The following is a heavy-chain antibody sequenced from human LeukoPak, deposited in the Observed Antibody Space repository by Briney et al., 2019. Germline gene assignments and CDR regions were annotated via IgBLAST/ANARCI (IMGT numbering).Heavy chain of an antibody. CDR1: GYTFTSNG. V-gene: IGHV1-18*01. CDR3: ARLAGIGVAPAARNWFDP. D-gene: IGHD2-2*01. Sequence: ASVKVSCKASGYTFTSNGISWVRQAPGQGLEWMGWISAYNGNTNYAQKLQGRVTMTTDTSTSTAYMELRSLRSDDTAVYYCARLAGIGVAPAARNWFDPWGQGTLVTVSS. J-gene: IGHJ5*02. CDR2: ISAYNGNT.